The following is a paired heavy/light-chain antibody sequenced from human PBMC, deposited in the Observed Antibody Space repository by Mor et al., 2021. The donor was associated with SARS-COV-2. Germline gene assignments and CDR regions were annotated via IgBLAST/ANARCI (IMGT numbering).Light chain of an antibody. CDR2: GAS. J-gene: IGKJ1*01. V-gene: IGKV3-20*01. CDR1: QTVSSSY. Sequence: EIVLTQSPGTLSLSPGERATLSCRASQTVSSSYLAWYQQKPGQAPRLLIYGASSRATGIPDRFSGSGSGTDFTLTISRLEPEDFAVYYCQQYGSSPKTFGQGTKVEIK. CDR3: QQYGSSPKT.
Heavy chain of an antibody. CDR1: GGSIRTSNW. Sequence: QVQLQESGPGLVKPSGTLSLTCVVSGGSIRTSNWWSWVRQPPGKGLEWIAEIFHSGTTNYNPSLKSRVTMSVDKSKNQFSLNLNSVTAADTAMYYCARRGFFDTSGYYHNWGQGTLVTVSS. CDR3: ARRGFFDTSGYYHN. D-gene: IGHD3-22*01. J-gene: IGHJ4*02. CDR2: IFHSGTT. V-gene: IGHV4-4*02.